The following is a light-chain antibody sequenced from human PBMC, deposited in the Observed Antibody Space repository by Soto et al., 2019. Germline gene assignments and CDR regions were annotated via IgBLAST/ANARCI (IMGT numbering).Light chain of an antibody. CDR1: QSISSL. V-gene: IGKV1-5*01. CDR2: DAS. CDR3: QQYNRT. Sequence: DIQMTQSPSTLSASVGDRVTITCRASQSISSLLAWYQQKPGKAPKLLIYDASSLESGVPSRFSGSGSGTEFTLTISSLQPDDFATYYCQQYNRTFGQGTRLEIK. J-gene: IGKJ5*01.